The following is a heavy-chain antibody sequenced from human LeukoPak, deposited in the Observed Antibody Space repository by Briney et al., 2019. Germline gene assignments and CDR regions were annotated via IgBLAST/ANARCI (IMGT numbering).Heavy chain of an antibody. J-gene: IGHJ5*02. Sequence: ETLSLTCAVYGGSFSGYYWTLIRQTPGKGLVWIGEISHTGLTGSNPSLKSRVTIFVDSSKKQFSLRMSSVTAADTGIYYCERVPDITARPCDTWGPGTRVTVSS. CDR3: ERVPDITARPCDT. V-gene: IGHV4-34*01. CDR1: GGSFSGYY. CDR2: ISHTGLT. D-gene: IGHD2-21*02.